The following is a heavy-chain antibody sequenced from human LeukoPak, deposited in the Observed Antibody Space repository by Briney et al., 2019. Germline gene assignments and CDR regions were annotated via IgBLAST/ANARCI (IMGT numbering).Heavy chain of an antibody. CDR3: ARDRIMRRYHNYYYGMDV. Sequence: GGSLRLSCAASGFTFSSYGMHWVRQAPGKGLEWVAVIWYDGSNKYYADSVKGRFTISRDNSKNTLYLQMNSLRAEDTAVYYCARDRIMRRYHNYYYGMDVWGQGTTVTVSS. V-gene: IGHV3-33*01. D-gene: IGHD3-16*01. CDR1: GFTFSSYG. CDR2: IWYDGSNK. J-gene: IGHJ6*02.